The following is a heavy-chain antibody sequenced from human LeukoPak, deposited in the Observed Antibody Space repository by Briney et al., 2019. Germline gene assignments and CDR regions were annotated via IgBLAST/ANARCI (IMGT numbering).Heavy chain of an antibody. CDR3: ARGRVTTLYYFDY. CDR1: GFTFSDHC. CDR2: TRNKANSYTT. D-gene: IGHD4-17*01. Sequence: PGGSLRLSCAASGFTFSDHCMDWVRQAPGKGLEWVSRTRNKANSYTTEYAASVKGRFTISRDDSKNSLYLQMNSLKTEDTAVYYCARGRVTTLYYFDYWGQGTLVTVSS. J-gene: IGHJ4*02. V-gene: IGHV3-72*01.